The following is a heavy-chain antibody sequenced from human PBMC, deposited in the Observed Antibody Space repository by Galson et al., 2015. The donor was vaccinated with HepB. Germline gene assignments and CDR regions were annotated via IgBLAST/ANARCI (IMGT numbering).Heavy chain of an antibody. CDR2: IYHSGYT. CDR1: GASISSYY. J-gene: IGHJ4*02. Sequence: LSLTCTVSGASISSYYWTWIRQPPGKGLEWIGHIYHSGYTKYNPSLKRQVTISMDTSNNQFSLRLTFVTASDTAVYYCARNQYSSSPHFHYWGQGTLLTVSS. D-gene: IGHD6-6*01. V-gene: IGHV4-59*01. CDR3: ARNQYSSSPHFHY.